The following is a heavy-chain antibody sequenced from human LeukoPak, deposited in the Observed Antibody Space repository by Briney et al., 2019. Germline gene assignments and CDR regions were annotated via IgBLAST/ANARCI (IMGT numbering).Heavy chain of an antibody. CDR3: ARALPVTIYYYYMDV. J-gene: IGHJ6*03. CDR2: INPSGGTT. CDR1: GYTFINYY. D-gene: IGHD4-11*01. V-gene: IGHV1-46*01. Sequence: GASVKVSCKASGYTFINYYMHWVRQAPGQGLEWMGIINPSGGTTSYAQNFQGRVTMTRDTSTSTVYMELSSLRSEDTAVYYCARALPVTIYYYYMDVWGKGTTVTVSS.